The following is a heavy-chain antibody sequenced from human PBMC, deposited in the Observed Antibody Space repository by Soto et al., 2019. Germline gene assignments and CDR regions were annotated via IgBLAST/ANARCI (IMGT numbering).Heavy chain of an antibody. V-gene: IGHV3-74*01. Sequence: GGSLRLSCAASGFTFSSYWMLWVRQAPGKGLVWVSRINSDGSTTSYADSVKGRFTISRDNAKNTLYLQMNSLRAEDMAVYYCARVNPGYSYVNYWGQGTPVTVSP. D-gene: IGHD5-18*01. J-gene: IGHJ4*02. CDR2: INSDGSTT. CDR1: GFTFSSYW. CDR3: ARVNPGYSYVNY.